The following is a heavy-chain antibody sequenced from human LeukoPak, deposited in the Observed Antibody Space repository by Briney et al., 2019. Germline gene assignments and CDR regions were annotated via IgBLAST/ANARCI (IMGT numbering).Heavy chain of an antibody. CDR3: ATHDSSGYYLIDC. V-gene: IGHV4-38-2*01. D-gene: IGHD3-22*01. J-gene: IGHJ4*02. CDR2: IYHSGST. Sequence: SETLSLTCAVSGYSISSGYYWGWIRQPPGKGLEWIGSIYHSGSTYYNPSLKSRVTISVDTSKNQFSLKLSSVTAADTAVYYCATHDSSGYYLIDCWGQGTLVTVSS. CDR1: GYSISSGYY.